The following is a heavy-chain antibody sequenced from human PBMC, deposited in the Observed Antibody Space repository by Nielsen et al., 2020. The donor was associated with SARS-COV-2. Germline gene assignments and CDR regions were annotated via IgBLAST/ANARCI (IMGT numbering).Heavy chain of an antibody. CDR3: ARGGSYFDY. D-gene: IGHD3-10*01. Sequence: SETLSLTCTVSGGSIGSGDYYWSWIRQPPGKGLEWIGYIYYSGSTYYNPSLKSRVTISGDTSKNQFSLRLSSVTAADTAVYYCARGGSYFDYWGQGTLITVSS. CDR2: IYYSGST. V-gene: IGHV4-30-4*01. J-gene: IGHJ4*02. CDR1: GGSIGSGDYY.